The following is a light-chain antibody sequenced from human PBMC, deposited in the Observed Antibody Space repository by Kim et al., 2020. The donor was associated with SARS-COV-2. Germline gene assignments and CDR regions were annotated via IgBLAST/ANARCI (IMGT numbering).Light chain of an antibody. Sequence: QSALTQSPSVSGSPGQSVTISCTGTSSDVGGFNRVSWYQQPPGTAPKLVIYEVSNRPSGVPDRFSGSKSGNTASLTISGLQAEDVADYYCNSYTTSSPFVFGTGTKVTVL. CDR1: SSDVGGFNR. CDR3: NSYTTSSPFV. V-gene: IGLV2-18*02. CDR2: EVS. J-gene: IGLJ1*01.